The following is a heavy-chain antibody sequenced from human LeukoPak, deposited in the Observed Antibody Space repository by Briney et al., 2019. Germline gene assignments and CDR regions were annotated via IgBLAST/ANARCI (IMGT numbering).Heavy chain of an antibody. CDR3: ARDTRYYDNSGYYYFDY. V-gene: IGHV4-59*01. Sequence: SETLSLTCTVSGGSISNYYWSWLRQPPGKGLEWIGHIYSTGSTTYSPSLKSRVIMSADTSKHQFSLKLNSVTSADTAVYYCARDTRYYDNSGYYYFDYWGRGTLVTVSS. J-gene: IGHJ4*02. CDR1: GGSISNYY. CDR2: IYSTGST. D-gene: IGHD3-22*01.